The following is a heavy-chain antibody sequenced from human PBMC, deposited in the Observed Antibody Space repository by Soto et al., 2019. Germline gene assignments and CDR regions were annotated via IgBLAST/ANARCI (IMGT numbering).Heavy chain of an antibody. J-gene: IGHJ6*02. CDR3: ARIKGSTIFGVVIDPYYYYGMDV. CDR1: GGSISSSNW. CDR2: IYHSGST. V-gene: IGHV4-4*02. D-gene: IGHD3-3*01. Sequence: SETLSLTCAVSGGSISSSNWWSWVRQPPGKGLEWIGEIYHSGSTNYNPSLKSRVTISVDKSKNQFSLKLSSVTAADTAVYYCARIKGSTIFGVVIDPYYYYGMDVWGQGTTVTVSS.